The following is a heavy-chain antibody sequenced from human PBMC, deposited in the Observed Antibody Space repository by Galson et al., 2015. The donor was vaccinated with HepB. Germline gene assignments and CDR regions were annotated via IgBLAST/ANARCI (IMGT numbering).Heavy chain of an antibody. J-gene: IGHJ6*02. CDR1: GFTFSTYS. V-gene: IGHV3-30*04. D-gene: IGHD2-8*01. Sequence: SLRLSCAASGFTFSTYSMHWVRQAPGKGLAWVAFSSHYGNNENYADSLKGRFTVSRDNSKNSLDLQMYSLRTEDTAVSYCAREGGPPSYAGVGLDVWGQGTTVTVSS. CDR2: SSHYGNNE. CDR3: AREGGPPSYAGVGLDV.